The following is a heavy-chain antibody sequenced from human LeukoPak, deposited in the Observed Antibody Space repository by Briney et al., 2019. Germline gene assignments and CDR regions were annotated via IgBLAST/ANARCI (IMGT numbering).Heavy chain of an antibody. Sequence: GGSLSLSCAASGFTFNSYGMHWVRQAPGKGLEWVAVISYDGSNKYYADSVKGRFTISRDNSKNTLYLQMNSLRAEDTAVYYCARPVAAALGYFDYWGQGTLVTVSS. CDR3: ARPVAAALGYFDY. V-gene: IGHV3-30*03. CDR1: GFTFNSYG. J-gene: IGHJ4*02. CDR2: ISYDGSNK. D-gene: IGHD6-13*01.